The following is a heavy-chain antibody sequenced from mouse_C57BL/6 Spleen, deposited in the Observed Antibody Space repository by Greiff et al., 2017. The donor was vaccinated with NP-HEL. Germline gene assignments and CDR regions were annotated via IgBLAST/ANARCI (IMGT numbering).Heavy chain of an antibody. D-gene: IGHD1-1*01. CDR2: IDPEDGET. J-gene: IGHJ2*01. Sequence: VQLQQSGAELVKPGASVTLSCPASGFTFPDYSIPLVTPRPAPGLEWIGRIDPEDGETKYDPKFQGKATITADTSSNTAYLQLSSLTSEDTAVYYCARRGCGSFDYWGQGTTLTVSS. V-gene: IGHV14-2*01. CDR3: ARRGCGSFDY. CDR1: GFTFPDYS.